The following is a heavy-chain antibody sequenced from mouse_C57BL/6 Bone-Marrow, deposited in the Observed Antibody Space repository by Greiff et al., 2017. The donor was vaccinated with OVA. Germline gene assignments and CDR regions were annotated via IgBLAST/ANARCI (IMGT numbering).Heavy chain of an antibody. Sequence: EVMLVESGGDLVKPGGSLKLSCAASGFTFSSYGMSWVRQTPDKRLEWVATISSGGSYTYYPDSVKGRFTISRDNAKNTLYLQMSSLKAEDTAMYYCARLLYYDYDWFAYWGQGTLVTVSA. CDR2: ISSGGSYT. J-gene: IGHJ3*01. CDR3: ARLLYYDYDWFAY. D-gene: IGHD2-4*01. V-gene: IGHV5-6*01. CDR1: GFTFSSYG.